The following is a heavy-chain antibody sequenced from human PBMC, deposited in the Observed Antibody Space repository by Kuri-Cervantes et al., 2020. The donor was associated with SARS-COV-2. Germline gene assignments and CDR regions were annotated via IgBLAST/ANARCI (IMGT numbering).Heavy chain of an antibody. Sequence: GESLKISCTASGFNFSITDMHWVRQAPGKGLEWVAFISNDGKNKKCIASGKGRFTISRDNYQNTLYLQMKSLRNEDTAMYFCTKDRLGVHDFWGQGTLGTVSS. V-gene: IGHV3-30*18. CDR2: ISNDGKNK. CDR1: GFNFSITD. CDR3: TKDRLGVHDF. D-gene: IGHD2-8*01. J-gene: IGHJ4*02.